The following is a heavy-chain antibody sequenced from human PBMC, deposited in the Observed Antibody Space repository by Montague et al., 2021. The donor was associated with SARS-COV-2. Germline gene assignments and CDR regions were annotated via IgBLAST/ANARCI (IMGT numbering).Heavy chain of an antibody. CDR2: IYSGGST. Sequence: SLRLSCAASGFTFSRNYMSWVRQAPGKGLEWVSVIYSGGSTYYSDSLKGRFTISRDNSKHTLYLQMNNLIAEDPAVYYCARDAGGNFRTSFVYRGQGTLVTVSS. V-gene: IGHV3-53*01. J-gene: IGHJ4*02. CDR1: GFTFSRNY. CDR3: ARDAGGNFRTSFVY. D-gene: IGHD4-23*01.